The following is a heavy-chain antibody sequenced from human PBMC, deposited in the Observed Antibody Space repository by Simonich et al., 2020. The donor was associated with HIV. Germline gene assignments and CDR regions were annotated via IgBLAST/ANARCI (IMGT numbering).Heavy chain of an antibody. CDR2: INHSGST. D-gene: IGHD3-22*01. V-gene: IGHV4-34*01. Sequence: QVQLQQWGAGLLKPSETLSLTCAVYGGSFSSYYWSWLHQPPGKGLEWIGEINHSGSTTYNPSRKSRVTISVDTSKNQFSLKLNSVTAADTAVYYCATQSMIVVAGDDDAFDIWGQGTMVTVSS. CDR1: GGSFSSYY. J-gene: IGHJ3*02. CDR3: ATQSMIVVAGDDDAFDI.